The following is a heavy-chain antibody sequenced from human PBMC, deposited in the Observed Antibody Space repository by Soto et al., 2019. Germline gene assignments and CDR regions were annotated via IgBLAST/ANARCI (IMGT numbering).Heavy chain of an antibody. CDR1: GGTFSSYA. D-gene: IGHD6-6*01. V-gene: IGHV1-69*12. CDR3: ARGYSSSSYYYYGMDV. CDR2: IIPIFGTA. J-gene: IGHJ6*02. Sequence: QVQLVQSGAEVKKPGSSVKVSCKASGGTFSSYAISWVRQAPGQGLEWMGGIIPIFGTANYAQKLQGRVTVTAEESTITADMALSRLRSEDTAVYDCARGYSSSSYYYYGMDVWGQGTTVNVSS.